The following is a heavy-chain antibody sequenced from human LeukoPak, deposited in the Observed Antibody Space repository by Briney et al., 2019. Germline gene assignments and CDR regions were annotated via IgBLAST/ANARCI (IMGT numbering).Heavy chain of an antibody. CDR1: GFTFSSYS. Sequence: GGSLRLSCAASGFTFSSYSMNWVRQAPGKGLEWVSSISSSSSYIYYADSVKGRFTISRDNAKNSLYLQMNSLRAEDTAVYYCARDPADYYDSKGYWGQGTRVTVSS. CDR3: ARDPADYYDSKGY. D-gene: IGHD3-22*01. J-gene: IGHJ4*02. V-gene: IGHV3-21*01. CDR2: ISSSSSYI.